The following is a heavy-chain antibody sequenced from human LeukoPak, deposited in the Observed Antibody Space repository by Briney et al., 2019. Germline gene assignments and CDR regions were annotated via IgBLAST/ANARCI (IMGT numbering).Heavy chain of an antibody. V-gene: IGHV3-21*01. CDR2: ISSSSSYI. CDR3: ARGELRYFDWPPLNYYYMDV. CDR1: GFTFSSYS. J-gene: IGHJ6*03. D-gene: IGHD3-9*01. Sequence: GGSLRLSCAASGFTFSSYSMNWVRQAPGKGLEWVSSISSSSSYIYYADSVKGRFTISRDNAKNSLYLQMNSLRAEDTAVYYCARGELRYFDWPPLNYYYMDVWGKGTTVTISS.